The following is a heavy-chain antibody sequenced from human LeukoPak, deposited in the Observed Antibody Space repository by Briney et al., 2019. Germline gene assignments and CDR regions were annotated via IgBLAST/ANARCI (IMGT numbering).Heavy chain of an antibody. J-gene: IGHJ3*02. V-gene: IGHV4-30-4*01. CDR1: GGSVSSGDFY. D-gene: IGHD5/OR15-5a*01. CDR3: ASRWAVSDDAFDI. Sequence: SETLSLTCTVSGGSVSSGDFYWTWLRQPPGKGLEWIGYSNHSGSTYYSPALKSRVSISLDTSKSQFSLKLSSVTAADTAVYYCASRWAVSDDAFDIWGQGTMVTVSS. CDR2: SNHSGST.